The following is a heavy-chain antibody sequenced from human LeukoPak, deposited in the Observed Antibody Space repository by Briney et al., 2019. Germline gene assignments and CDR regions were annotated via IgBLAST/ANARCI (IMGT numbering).Heavy chain of an antibody. CDR1: GASISSYY. V-gene: IGHV4-59*08. D-gene: IGHD3-16*02. CDR3: ARHRVIWTYFDY. J-gene: IGHJ4*02. Sequence: SETLSLTCTVSGASISSYYWSWIRQPPGKGLEWIGYIYYSGSTNYNPSLKSRVTISVDTSKNQFPLKLSSVTAADTAVYYCARHRVIWTYFDYWGQGTLVTVSS. CDR2: IYYSGST.